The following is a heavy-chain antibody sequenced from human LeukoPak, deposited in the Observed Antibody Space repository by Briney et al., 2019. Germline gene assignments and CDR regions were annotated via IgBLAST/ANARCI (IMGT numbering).Heavy chain of an antibody. J-gene: IGHJ4*02. V-gene: IGHV3-30*02. CDR2: IRYDGSSK. Sequence: GGSLRLSCAASGFTFSSYGMHWVRQAPGKGLEWVAFIRYDGSSKYYADSVKGRFTISRDNSKNTLYLQMNSLRAEDTAVYYCAKNYYGSGSKQSPIDGWGQGTLVTVSS. D-gene: IGHD3-10*01. CDR3: AKNYYGSGSKQSPIDG. CDR1: GFTFSSYG.